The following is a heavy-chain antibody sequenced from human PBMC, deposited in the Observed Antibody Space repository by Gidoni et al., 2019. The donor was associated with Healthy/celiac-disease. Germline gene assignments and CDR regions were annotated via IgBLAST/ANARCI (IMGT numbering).Heavy chain of an antibody. V-gene: IGHV4-34*01. CDR2: SNHSGSP. CDR1: GGSFSGYY. CDR3: ARRSSGWLFSRAVGGYYYYMDV. J-gene: IGHJ6*03. D-gene: IGHD6-19*01. Sequence: QVQLQQWGAGLLKPSETLSLTCAVYGGSFSGYYFTWIRQPPGKGLEWIGESNHSGSPNYTPSLKSRVTISVDTSKNQFSLKLSSVTAADTAVYYCARRSSGWLFSRAVGGYYYYMDVWGKGTTVTVSS.